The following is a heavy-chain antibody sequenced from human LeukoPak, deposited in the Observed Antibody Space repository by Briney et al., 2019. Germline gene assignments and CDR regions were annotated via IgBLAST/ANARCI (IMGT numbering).Heavy chain of an antibody. CDR2: ISGSGGST. CDR1: GFTFSSYA. Sequence: GGSLRLSCAASGFTFSSYAMSWVRQAPGKGLGWVSAISGSGGSTYYADSVKGRFTISRDNSKNTLYLQMNSLRAEDTAVYYCAKNGPAYYDFWSGYFGGQGTLVTVSS. CDR3: AKNGPAYYDFWSGYF. V-gene: IGHV3-23*01. J-gene: IGHJ4*02. D-gene: IGHD3-3*01.